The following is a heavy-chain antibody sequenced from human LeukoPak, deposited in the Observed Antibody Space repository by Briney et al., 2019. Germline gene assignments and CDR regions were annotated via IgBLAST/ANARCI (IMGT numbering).Heavy chain of an antibody. CDR1: GGSISSYY. J-gene: IGHJ3*02. CDR2: IYYSGST. D-gene: IGHD6-13*01. Sequence: PSETLSLTCTVSGGSISSYYWSWIRQPPGKGLEWIGYIYYSGSTNYNPSLKSRVTISVDTSKNQFSLKLSSVTAADTAVYYCARRGRGAAAGTLVRGAFDIWGQGTMVTVSS. CDR3: ARRGRGAAAGTLVRGAFDI. V-gene: IGHV4-59*01.